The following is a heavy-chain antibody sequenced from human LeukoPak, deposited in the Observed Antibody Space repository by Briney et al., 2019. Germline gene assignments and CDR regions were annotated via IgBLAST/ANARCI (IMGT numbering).Heavy chain of an antibody. J-gene: IGHJ4*02. V-gene: IGHV4-59*01. Sequence: SETLSLTCTVSGGSISSYYWSWIRQPPGKGLEWIGYIYYSGSANYNPSLKSRVTISVDTSKNQFSLKLSSVTAADTAVYYCARESLDGAGTSDYWGQGTLVTVSS. CDR2: IYYSGSA. CDR1: GGSISSYY. CDR3: ARESLDGAGTSDY. D-gene: IGHD6-13*01.